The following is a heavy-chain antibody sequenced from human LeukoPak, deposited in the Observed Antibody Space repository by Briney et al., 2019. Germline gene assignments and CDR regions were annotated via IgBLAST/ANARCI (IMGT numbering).Heavy chain of an antibody. CDR3: ARAPIVGAPDDAFDI. CDR1: GGSISGTYY. CDR2: IYYTGTT. V-gene: IGHV4-59*08. J-gene: IGHJ3*02. Sequence: SETLSLTCTVSGGSISGTYYWSWIRQPPGKGLEWIGYIYYTGTTDSNPSLKSRVTISLDTSKNQFSLNLSSVTAADTAVYYCARAPIVGAPDDAFDIWGQGTMVTVSS. D-gene: IGHD1-26*01.